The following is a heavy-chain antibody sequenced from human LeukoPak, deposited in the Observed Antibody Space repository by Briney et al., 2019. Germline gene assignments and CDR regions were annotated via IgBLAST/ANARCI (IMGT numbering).Heavy chain of an antibody. J-gene: IGHJ4*02. CDR3: ARSRYGSYFDY. CDR1: GFTFSSYE. CDR2: ISSSGSTI. D-gene: IGHD3-10*01. Sequence: GGSLRLSCAAPGFTFSSYEMNWVRQAPGKGLEWVSYISSSGSTIYYADSVKGRFTISRDNAKNSLYLQVNSLRAEDTAVYYCARSRYGSYFDYWGQGTLVTVSS. V-gene: IGHV3-48*03.